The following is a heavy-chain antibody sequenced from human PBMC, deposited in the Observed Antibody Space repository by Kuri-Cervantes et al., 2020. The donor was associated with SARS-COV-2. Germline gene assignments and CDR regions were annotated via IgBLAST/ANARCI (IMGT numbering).Heavy chain of an antibody. V-gene: IGHV3-74*01. CDR1: GFTFRIYW. Sequence: GGSLRLSCAASGFTFRIYWMYWVRQVPGRGLEWVARIHKDGSDTIYADSVRGRFTISRDNAINMVYLQMNSLRAEDTAVYYCAKDAEQWLVPERNWFDPWGQGTLVTVSS. CDR3: AKDAEQWLVPERNWFDP. D-gene: IGHD6-19*01. J-gene: IGHJ5*02. CDR2: IHKDGSDT.